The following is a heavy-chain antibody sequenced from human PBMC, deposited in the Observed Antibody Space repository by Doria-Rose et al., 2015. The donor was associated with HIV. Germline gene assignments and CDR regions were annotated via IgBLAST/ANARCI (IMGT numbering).Heavy chain of an antibody. D-gene: IGHD6-13*01. Sequence: QVTLKESGPVLVKPTETLTLTCTVSGVSLSSPGMGVSWIRQPPGKALEWLANIFSDDERSCKTSLKSRLTVSRGASKSQVVLTMTDMGPVDTATYYCARIKSSRWYHKYYFDFWGQGTLVIVSA. J-gene: IGHJ4*02. CDR3: ARIKSSRWYHKYYFDF. CDR2: IFSDDER. CDR1: GVSLSSPGMG. V-gene: IGHV2-26*01.